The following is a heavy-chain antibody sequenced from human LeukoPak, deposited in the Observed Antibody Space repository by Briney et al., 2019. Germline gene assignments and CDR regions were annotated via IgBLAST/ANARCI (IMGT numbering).Heavy chain of an antibody. CDR1: GFTFSSYW. CDR3: ARRPDYYYYYMDV. CDR2: IKQDGSEK. Sequence: GGSLRLSCAASGFTFSSYWMSWVRQAPGKGLEWVANIKQDGSEKYYVDSVKGRFTISRDNAKNSLYLQRNSLRAEDTAVYYCARRPDYYYYYMDVWGKGTTVTVSS. J-gene: IGHJ6*03. V-gene: IGHV3-7*01.